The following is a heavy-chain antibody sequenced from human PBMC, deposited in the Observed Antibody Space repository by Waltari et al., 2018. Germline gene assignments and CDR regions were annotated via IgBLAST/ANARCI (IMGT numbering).Heavy chain of an antibody. D-gene: IGHD6-19*01. J-gene: IGHJ4*02. CDR1: GFTVSSNY. CDR2: IYSGGST. CDR3: ARDQISSGWPSFDY. V-gene: IGHV3-53*02. Sequence: EVQLVETGGGLIQPGGSLRLSCAASGFTVSSNYMSWARQAPGKGLEWVSVIYSGGSTYYADSVKGRFTISRDNSKNTLYLQMNSLRAEDTAVYYCARDQISSGWPSFDYWGQGTLVTVSS.